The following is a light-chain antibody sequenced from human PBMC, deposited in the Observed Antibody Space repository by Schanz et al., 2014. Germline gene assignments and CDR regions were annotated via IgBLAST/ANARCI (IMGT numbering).Light chain of an antibody. CDR3: QSYDSSLSGWV. CDR1: SSDVGVYNY. V-gene: IGLV2-14*03. CDR2: DAS. Sequence: QSALTQPASVSGSPGQSITISCTGTSSDVGVYNYVSWYQQLPGKAPKLMIYDASNRPSGVSNRFSGSKSGNTASLTISGLQAEDEADYYCQSYDSSLSGWVFGGGTKLTVL. J-gene: IGLJ3*02.